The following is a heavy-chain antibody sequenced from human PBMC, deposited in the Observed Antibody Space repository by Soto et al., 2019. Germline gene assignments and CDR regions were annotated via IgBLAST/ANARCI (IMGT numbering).Heavy chain of an antibody. Sequence: SETLSLTCTVSGGSTRSYYWSWIRQPPGKGLEWIGYIYYSGSTKYNPSLKSRVTISVDSSKNQFSLKLSSVTAADTAVYYCARVREEFYYDSSGYYYADCWGQGTLVTVSS. V-gene: IGHV4-59*01. CDR2: IYYSGST. CDR3: ARVREEFYYDSSGYYYADC. CDR1: GGSTRSYY. D-gene: IGHD3-22*01. J-gene: IGHJ4*02.